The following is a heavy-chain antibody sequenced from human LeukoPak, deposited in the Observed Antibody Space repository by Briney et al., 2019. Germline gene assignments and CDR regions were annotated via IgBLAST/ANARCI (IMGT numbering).Heavy chain of an antibody. CDR1: GFIFSDYY. Sequence: GSLRLSCAASGFIFSDYYMSWIRQAPGKGLEWVSYISSSGSTMYYTDSVKGRFTISRDNAKDSLYLQMNSLRAADTAVYYCARRTPYGGNAYYFDYWGQGTLVTVSS. J-gene: IGHJ4*02. V-gene: IGHV3-11*04. CDR2: ISSSGSTM. D-gene: IGHD4-23*01. CDR3: ARRTPYGGNAYYFDY.